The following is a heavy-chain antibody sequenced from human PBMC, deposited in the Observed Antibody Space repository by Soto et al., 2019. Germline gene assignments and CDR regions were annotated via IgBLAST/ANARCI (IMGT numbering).Heavy chain of an antibody. Sequence: GASVKVSCKASGYTFTGYYMHWVRRAPGQGLEWMGWINPNSGGTNYAQKFQGRVTMTRDTSISTAYMELSRLRSDDTAVYYCARGTDSSSWTPYYYYGMDVWGQGTTVTVSS. CDR3: ARGTDSSSWTPYYYYGMDV. D-gene: IGHD6-13*01. V-gene: IGHV1-2*02. J-gene: IGHJ6*02. CDR1: GYTFTGYY. CDR2: INPNSGGT.